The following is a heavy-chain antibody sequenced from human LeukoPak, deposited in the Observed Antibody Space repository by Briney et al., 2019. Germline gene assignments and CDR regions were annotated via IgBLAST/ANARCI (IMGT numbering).Heavy chain of an antibody. D-gene: IGHD2-21*02. V-gene: IGHV4-4*02. CDR2: IYHSGST. CDR1: GGSISSSYW. CDR3: ARGRCGGDCPLDY. J-gene: IGHJ4*02. Sequence: PSETLSLTCAVSGGSISSSYWWTWVRQPPGKGLEWIGEIYHSGSTNYNPSLKSRVTISVDKSQNHFSLNLSSVTAADTAVYYCARGRCGGDCPLDYWGQGTLVTVSS.